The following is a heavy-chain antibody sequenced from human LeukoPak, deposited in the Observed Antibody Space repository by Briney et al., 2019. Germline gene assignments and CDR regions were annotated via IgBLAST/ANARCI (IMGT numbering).Heavy chain of an antibody. Sequence: ASVKVSCKAFGYTLTSNYMHWVRQAPGQGPEWMGVISPSGGSTTYAQKFQGRVTLTRDMSTSTDYLELRSLRSDDTAVYYCARDRGLDAFDIWGQGTMVTVSS. CDR1: GYTLTSNY. D-gene: IGHD3-10*01. V-gene: IGHV1-46*01. CDR2: ISPSGGST. CDR3: ARDRGLDAFDI. J-gene: IGHJ3*02.